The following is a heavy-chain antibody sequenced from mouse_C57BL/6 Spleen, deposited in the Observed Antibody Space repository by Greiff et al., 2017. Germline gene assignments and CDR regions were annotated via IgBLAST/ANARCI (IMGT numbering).Heavy chain of an antibody. D-gene: IGHD2-4*01. V-gene: IGHV1-54*01. CDR3: ARFGGLRRYFDV. Sequence: QVQLQQSGAELVRPGTSVKVSCKASGYAFTDYLIEWVKQMPGQGLEWIGVINPGSGGTNYTEKFKGKATMTADKSYTNAYMQLSRLTSEACAGYFCARFGGLRRYFDVWGTGTTVTVSS. CDR2: INPGSGGT. CDR1: GYAFTDYL. J-gene: IGHJ1*03.